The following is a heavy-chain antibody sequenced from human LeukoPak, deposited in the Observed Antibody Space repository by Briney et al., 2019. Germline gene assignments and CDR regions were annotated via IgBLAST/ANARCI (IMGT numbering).Heavy chain of an antibody. CDR1: GGSISSSSYY. J-gene: IGHJ3*02. V-gene: IGHV4-39*01. D-gene: IGHD1/OR15-1a*01. Sequence: PSETLSLTCTVSGGSISSSSYYWGWIRQPPGKGLEWIGSIYYSGSTYYNPSLKSRVTISVDTSKNQFSLKLSSATAADTAVYYCARSRDKKTIAFDIWGQGTMVTVSS. CDR2: IYYSGST. CDR3: ARSRDKKTIAFDI.